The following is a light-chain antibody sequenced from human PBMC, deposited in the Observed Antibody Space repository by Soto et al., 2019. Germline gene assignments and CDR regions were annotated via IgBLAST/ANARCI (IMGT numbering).Light chain of an antibody. CDR2: GAS. V-gene: IGKV3-15*01. J-gene: IGKJ5*01. Sequence: EIVMTQSPATLSLLPGERATLSFMASQSVSSSLAWYQQKLGQAPRLLIYGASTRATDIPDRFSGSGSGTDFTLTISRLQSEDFAVYYCQQYKNWPPITFGQGTRLEIK. CDR3: QQYKNWPPIT. CDR1: QSVSSS.